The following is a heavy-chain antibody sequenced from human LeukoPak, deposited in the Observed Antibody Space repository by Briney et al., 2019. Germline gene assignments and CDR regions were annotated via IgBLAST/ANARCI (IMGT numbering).Heavy chain of an antibody. CDR1: GFTFSSYA. J-gene: IGHJ4*02. CDR3: AKDLPSITMVRGLYDY. CDR2: ISGSGGST. D-gene: IGHD3-10*01. Sequence: GGSLRLSCAASGFTFSSYAMSWVRQAPGKGLEWVSAISGSGGSTYYADSVKGRFTISRDNSKNTLYLQMNSLRDADTAVYYCAKDLPSITMVRGLYDYWGQGTLVTVSS. V-gene: IGHV3-23*01.